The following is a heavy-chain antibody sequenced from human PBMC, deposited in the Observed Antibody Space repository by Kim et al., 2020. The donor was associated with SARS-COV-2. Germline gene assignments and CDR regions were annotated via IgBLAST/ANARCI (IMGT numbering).Heavy chain of an antibody. Sequence: SETLSLTCTVSGGSISSYYWSWIRQPPGKGLEWIGYIYYSGSTNYNPSLKSRVTISVDTSKNQFSLKLSSVTAADTAVYYCARDNGSGWYYLDYWGQGTLVTVSS. J-gene: IGHJ4*02. D-gene: IGHD6-19*01. CDR3: ARDNGSGWYYLDY. CDR2: IYYSGST. V-gene: IGHV4-59*01. CDR1: GGSISSYY.